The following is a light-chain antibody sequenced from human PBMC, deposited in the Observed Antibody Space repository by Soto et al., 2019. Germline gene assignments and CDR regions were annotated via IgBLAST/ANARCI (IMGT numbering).Light chain of an antibody. CDR3: QQYNSYSGFT. CDR2: DAS. J-gene: IGKJ3*01. CDR1: QSISSW. Sequence: EIQMTQSPSTLSASVGDRVTITCRASQSISSWLAWYQQKPGKAPKLLIYDASSLESGVPSRFSGSGSGTEFTLTISSLQPDDFATYYCQQYNSYSGFTFGPGTKVDIK. V-gene: IGKV1-5*01.